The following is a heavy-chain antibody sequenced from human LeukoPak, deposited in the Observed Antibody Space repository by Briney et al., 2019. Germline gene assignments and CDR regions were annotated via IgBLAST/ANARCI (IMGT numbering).Heavy chain of an antibody. V-gene: IGHV3-30*18. CDR2: ISYDGSNK. D-gene: IGHD1-26*01. CDR1: GFTFNTYT. J-gene: IGHJ4*02. Sequence: GGSLRLSCAASGFTFNTYTMNWVRQAPGKGLEWVAVISYDGSNKYYADSVKGRFTISRDNPKNTLYLQMNSLRAEDTAVYYCAKGHSGSYSGYWGQGTLVTVSS. CDR3: AKGHSGSYSGY.